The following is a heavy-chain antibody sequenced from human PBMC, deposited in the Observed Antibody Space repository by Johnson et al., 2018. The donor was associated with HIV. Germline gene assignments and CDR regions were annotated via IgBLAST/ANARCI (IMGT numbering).Heavy chain of an antibody. CDR1: GFTFSDYY. CDR3: ARDRSSGYSVTFDI. J-gene: IGHJ3*02. V-gene: IGHV3-11*04. CDR2: ISSSGSTI. D-gene: IGHD3-22*01. Sequence: QVQLVESGGGLVKPGGSLRLSCAASGFTFSDYYMNWIRQAPGQGLEWISYISSSGSTIYYADAVTGRFTISRDNGKNSLYLQMNSLRAEDTAVYYCARDRSSGYSVTFDIWGQGTMVTVSS.